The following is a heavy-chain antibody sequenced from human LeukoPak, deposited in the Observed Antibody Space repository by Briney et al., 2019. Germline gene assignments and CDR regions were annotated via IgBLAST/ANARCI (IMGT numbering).Heavy chain of an antibody. V-gene: IGHV3-33*01. CDR3: ARGEWELRYYYYYYMDV. CDR1: GFTFSSYG. CDR2: IWYDGSNK. Sequence: GRSLRLSCAASGFTFSSYGMHWVRPAPGKGLEWVAVIWYDGSNKYYADSVKGRFTISRDNSKNTLYLQMNSLRAEDTAVYYCARGEWELRYYYYYYMDVWGKGTTVTVSS. J-gene: IGHJ6*03. D-gene: IGHD1-26*01.